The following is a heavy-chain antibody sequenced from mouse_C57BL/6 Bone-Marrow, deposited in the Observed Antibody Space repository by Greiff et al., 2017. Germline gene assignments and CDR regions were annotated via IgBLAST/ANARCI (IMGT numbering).Heavy chain of an antibody. CDR1: GYAFSSYW. CDR2: IYPGDGDT. V-gene: IGHV1-80*01. D-gene: IGHD1-1*01. CDR3: ARGLRSFAY. J-gene: IGHJ3*01. Sequence: QVQLKQSGAELVRPGASVKISCKASGYAFSSYWMNWVKQRPGQGLEWIGQIYPGDGDTNYNGKFKGKDTLTADKSSSTAYMQLSSLTSEDSAAYFCARGLRSFAYWGKGTLATVSA.